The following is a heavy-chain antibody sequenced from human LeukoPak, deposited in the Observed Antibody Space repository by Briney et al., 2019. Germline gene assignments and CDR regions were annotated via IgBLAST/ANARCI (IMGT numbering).Heavy chain of an antibody. CDR1: GFTFRSCE. D-gene: IGHD3-22*01. J-gene: IGHJ4*02. Sequence: GGSLRLSCTASGFTFRSCEMIRVRQAAGKGLEWVAYINGGGSRMLYADSVKGRFTISRDDAKNSLYLQMNSLRTEDTGVYSCARESDSGGYRFDYWGQGSLVTVSS. CDR3: ARESDSGGYRFDY. V-gene: IGHV3-48*03. CDR2: INGGGSRM.